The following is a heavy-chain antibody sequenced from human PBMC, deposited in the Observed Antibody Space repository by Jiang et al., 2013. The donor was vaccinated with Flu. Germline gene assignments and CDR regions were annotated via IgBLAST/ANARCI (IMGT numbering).Heavy chain of an antibody. CDR2: IKSKTDGGTT. CDR1: GFTFSNAW. D-gene: IGHD4-17*01. V-gene: IGHV3-15*01. CDR3: TTPLQGTVTTWVYYYGMDV. Sequence: RLSCAASGFTFSNAWMSWVRQAPGKGLEWVGRIKSKTDGGTTDYAAPMKGRFTISRDDSKNTLYLQMNSLKTEDTAVYYCTTPLQGTVTTWVYYYGMDVWGQGTTVTVSS. J-gene: IGHJ6*02.